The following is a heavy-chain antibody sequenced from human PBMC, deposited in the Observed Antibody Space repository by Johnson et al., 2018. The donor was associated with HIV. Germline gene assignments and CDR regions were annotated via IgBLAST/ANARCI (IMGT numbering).Heavy chain of an antibody. V-gene: IGHV3-30*03. CDR1: GFTFDHYA. Sequence: QMQLVESGGGLVQPGRSLRLSCAASGFTFDHYAMHWVRQGPGKGLEWVAVISYDGSNKYYADSVKGRFTISRDNSENTLYLQMNSLKAEDTAVYYCASLSDDAFDFWGQGTMVIVSS. CDR3: ASLSDDAFDF. J-gene: IGHJ3*01. CDR2: ISYDGSNK.